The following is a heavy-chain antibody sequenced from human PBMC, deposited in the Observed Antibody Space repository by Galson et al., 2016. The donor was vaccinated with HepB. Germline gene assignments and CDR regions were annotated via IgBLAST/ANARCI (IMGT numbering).Heavy chain of an antibody. J-gene: IGHJ5*02. CDR1: GGSISSYY. Sequence: SETLSLTCTISGGSISSYYWSWMRQPPGKGLEWLGHVYSSGRTNYNPSLKSRVSTSVDMSKNQVSLNLSSVTAADTAVYYCARTTHYYDTNAYYSDLWGQGTLVTVSS. CDR3: ARTTHYYDTNAYYSDL. D-gene: IGHD3-22*01. V-gene: IGHV4-59*01. CDR2: VYSSGRT.